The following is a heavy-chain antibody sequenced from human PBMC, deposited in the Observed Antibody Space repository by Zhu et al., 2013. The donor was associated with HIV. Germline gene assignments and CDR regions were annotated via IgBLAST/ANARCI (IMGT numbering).Heavy chain of an antibody. CDR3: AKGTPGSSWYNEYFQH. CDR2: ISGSGGST. Sequence: EVQLLESGGGLVQPGGSLRLSCAASGFTFSSYAMSWVRQAPGKGLEWVSAISGSGGSTYYADSVKGRFTISRDNSKNTLYLQMNSLRAEDTAVYYCAKGTPGSSWYNEYFQHWGQGTLVTVSS. CDR1: GFTFSSYA. J-gene: IGHJ1*01. D-gene: IGHD6-13*01. V-gene: IGHV3-23*01.